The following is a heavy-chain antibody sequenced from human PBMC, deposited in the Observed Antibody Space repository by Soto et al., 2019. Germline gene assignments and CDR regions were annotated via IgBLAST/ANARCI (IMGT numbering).Heavy chain of an antibody. J-gene: IGHJ4*02. CDR3: AKNQERELPRVIDF. D-gene: IGHD1-7*01. CDR2: MSGSSSTT. CDR1: GLTFSNYA. Sequence: EVRLLESGGGLVKPGGSLRLSCATSGLTFSNYAMSWVRQAPGGGLEWVSSMSGSSSTTYYADSVRGRFTISRDRSKNTLYLHMSSLRAEDTALYYCAKNQERELPRVIDFWGQGTLVIVSS. V-gene: IGHV3-23*01.